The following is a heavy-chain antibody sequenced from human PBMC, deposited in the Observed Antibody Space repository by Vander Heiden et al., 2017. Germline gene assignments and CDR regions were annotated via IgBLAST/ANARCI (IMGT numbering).Heavy chain of an antibody. D-gene: IGHD3-22*01. J-gene: IGHJ4*02. Sequence: EVQLVQSGAEVKKPGESLKISCKGSGYSFTSYWIGWVRQMPGKGLEWMGLIYPGDSDTRYSPSFQGQVTISADKSISTAYLQWSSLKASDTAMYYCARRRYYDSSGYYPTKGFDYWGQGTLVTVSS. CDR3: ARRRYYDSSGYYPTKGFDY. CDR1: GYSFTSYW. V-gene: IGHV5-51*01. CDR2: IYPGDSDT.